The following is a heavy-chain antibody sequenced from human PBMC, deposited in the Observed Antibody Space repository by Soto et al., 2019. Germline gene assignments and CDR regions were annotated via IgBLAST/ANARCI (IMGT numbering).Heavy chain of an antibody. Sequence: PSETLSLTCTVSGGSISSYYWSWIRQPPGKGLEWIGYIYYSGSTNYNPSLKSRVTISVDTSKNQFSLKLSSVTAADTAVYYCARARRIAVAGTPPNFFDYWRHGTLVTVSS. V-gene: IGHV4-59*01. CDR2: IYYSGST. CDR3: ARARRIAVAGTPPNFFDY. J-gene: IGHJ4*01. D-gene: IGHD6-19*01. CDR1: GGSISSYY.